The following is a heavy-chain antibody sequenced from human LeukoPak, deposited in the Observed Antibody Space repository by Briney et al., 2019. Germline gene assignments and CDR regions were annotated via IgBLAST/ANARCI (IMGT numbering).Heavy chain of an antibody. V-gene: IGHV4-39*01. CDR1: GGAISSSSYH. CDR2: IYYSGST. J-gene: IGHJ4*02. Sequence: SETLSLTCTVSGGAISSSSYHWGWIRQPPGKGLEWIGSIYYSGSTYYNPSPKSRVAISVDTSKNQFSLKVSSVTAADTAVYYCESQYSSGWFDYWGQGTLVTVSS. D-gene: IGHD6-19*01. CDR3: ESQYSSGWFDY.